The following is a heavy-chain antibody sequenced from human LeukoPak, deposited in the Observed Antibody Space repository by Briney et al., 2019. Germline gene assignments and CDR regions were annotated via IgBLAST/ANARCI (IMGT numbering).Heavy chain of an antibody. CDR2: IYYSGST. J-gene: IGHJ4*02. V-gene: IGHV4-59*08. CDR1: GGSISSYY. D-gene: IGHD3-3*01. CDR3: ARRSDFWNAYFFDY. Sequence: SETLSLTCTVPGGSISSYYWSWIRQPPGKGLEWIGYIYYSGSTNYNPSLKSRVTISVDASKNQFSLKLSSVTAADTAVYYCARRSDFWNAYFFDYWGQGTLVTVSS.